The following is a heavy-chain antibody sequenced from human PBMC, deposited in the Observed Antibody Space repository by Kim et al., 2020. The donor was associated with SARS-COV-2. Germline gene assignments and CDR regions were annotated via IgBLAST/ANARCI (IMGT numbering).Heavy chain of an antibody. V-gene: IGHV6-1*01. CDR3: ARVVAGTGAFDI. D-gene: IGHD6-19*01. J-gene: IGHJ3*02. Sequence: DYAISVKNRIIINADTSKNQFSLQLSSVTPEDTAVYYCARVVAGTGAFDIWGQGTMVTVSS.